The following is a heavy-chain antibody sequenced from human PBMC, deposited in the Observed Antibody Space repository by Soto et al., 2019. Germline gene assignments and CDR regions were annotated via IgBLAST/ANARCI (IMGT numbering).Heavy chain of an antibody. D-gene: IGHD3-22*01. CDR1: GYTFTCYD. CDR3: ARVGYYYDSSGYYLSFDY. J-gene: IGHJ4*02. V-gene: IGHV1-8*01. Sequence: ASVKVSCKASGYTFTCYDINWVRQATGQGLEWMGWMNPNSGNTGYAQKFQGRVTMTRNTSISTAYMELSSLRSEDTAVYYCARVGYYYDSSGYYLSFDYWGQGTLVTVSS. CDR2: MNPNSGNT.